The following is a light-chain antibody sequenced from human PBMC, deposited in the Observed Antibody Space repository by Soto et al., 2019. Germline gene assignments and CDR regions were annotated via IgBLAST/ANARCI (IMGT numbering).Light chain of an antibody. Sequence: IRMTQSPSSLSAATGDRVTITCRASQDIRSYLVWYQQKTGKAPKVLISGASTLQNGVPSRFSGSGSRKHFTLTISSLPAEDSATYYCQQPYSYTGTFGQGTRL. CDR3: QQPYSYTGT. CDR1: QDIRSY. CDR2: GAS. V-gene: IGKV1-8*01. J-gene: IGKJ1*01.